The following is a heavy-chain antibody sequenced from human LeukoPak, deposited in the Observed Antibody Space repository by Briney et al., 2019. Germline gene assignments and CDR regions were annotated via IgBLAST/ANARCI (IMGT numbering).Heavy chain of an antibody. Sequence: GGPLRLSCAASGFTFSNAWMSWVRQAPGKGLEWVGRIKSKTDGGTIEYATPVKGRFTISRDDSGNTLYLQMSSLKAEDTALYYCTTDTRKDGCSPSLAYWGQGTLVTVSS. CDR1: GFTFSNAW. V-gene: IGHV3-15*01. D-gene: IGHD5-24*01. CDR2: IKSKTDGGTI. J-gene: IGHJ4*02. CDR3: TTDTRKDGCSPSLAY.